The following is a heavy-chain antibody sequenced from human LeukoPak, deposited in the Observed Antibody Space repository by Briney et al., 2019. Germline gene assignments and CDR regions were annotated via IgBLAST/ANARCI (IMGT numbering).Heavy chain of an antibody. D-gene: IGHD5-18*01. CDR1: GFTFSSYA. CDR2: ISYDGSNK. J-gene: IGHJ4*02. V-gene: IGHV3-30*04. Sequence: GGSLRLSCAASGFTFSSYAMHWVRQAPGKGLEWVAVISYDGSNKYYADSVKGRFTISRDNSKNTPYLQMNSLRAEDTAVYYCARAGAWIQLWFMDYWGQGTLVTVSS. CDR3: ARAGAWIQLWFMDY.